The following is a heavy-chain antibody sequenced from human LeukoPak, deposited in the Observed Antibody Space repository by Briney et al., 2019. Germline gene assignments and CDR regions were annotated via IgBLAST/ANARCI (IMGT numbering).Heavy chain of an antibody. CDR2: ISSSSSYT. V-gene: IGHV3-11*03. CDR1: GFTFSDYY. D-gene: IGHD5-24*01. J-gene: IGHJ4*02. CDR3: ARVEMATIRTVDY. Sequence: GGSRRLSCAASGFTFSDYYMSWIRQAPGKGLEWVSYISSSSSYTNYADSVKGRFTISRDNAKNSLYLQMNSLRAEDTAVYYCARVEMATIRTVDYWGQGTLVTVSS.